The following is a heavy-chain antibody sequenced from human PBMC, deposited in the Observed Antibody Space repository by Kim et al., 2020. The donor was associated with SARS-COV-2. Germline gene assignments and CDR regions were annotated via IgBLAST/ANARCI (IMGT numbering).Heavy chain of an antibody. CDR3: ARDGGTLRYFDWLLSFDY. CDR2: ISYDGSNK. D-gene: IGHD3-9*01. J-gene: IGHJ4*02. V-gene: IGHV3-30-3*01. Sequence: GGSLRLSCAASGFTFSSYAMHWVRQAPGKGLEWVAVISYDGSNKYYADSVRGRFTISRDNSKNPLYLQMNSLRAEETAVYYCARDGGTLRYFDWLLSFDYWGERTLVTVSS. CDR1: GFTFSSYA.